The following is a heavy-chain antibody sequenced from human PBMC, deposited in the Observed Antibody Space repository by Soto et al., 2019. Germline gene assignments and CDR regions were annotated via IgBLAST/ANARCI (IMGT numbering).Heavy chain of an antibody. J-gene: IGHJ4*02. CDR2: INAGNGNT. V-gene: IGHV1-3*01. Sequence: ASVKVSCKASGYTFTSYAMHWVRQAPGQRLEWMGWINAGNGNTKYSQKFQGRVTITRDTSASTAYMELSSLRSEDTAVCYCAQRLGESSSWRQPFDYWGQGTLVTVSS. D-gene: IGHD6-13*01. CDR3: AQRLGESSSWRQPFDY. CDR1: GYTFTSYA.